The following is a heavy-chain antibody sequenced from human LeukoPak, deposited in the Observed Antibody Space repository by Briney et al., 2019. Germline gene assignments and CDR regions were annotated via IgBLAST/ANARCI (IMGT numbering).Heavy chain of an antibody. CDR3: TRDYRVEIFGVRDAFDI. V-gene: IGHV3-21*01. J-gene: IGHJ3*02. CDR2: ISSSSSYI. CDR1: GFTFSSYS. Sequence: GGSLRLSCAASGFTFSSYSMNWVRQAPGKGLEWVSSISSSSSYIYYADSVKGRFTISRDNAKNSLYLQMNSLRAEDTAVYYCTRDYRVEIFGVRDAFDIWGQGTMVTVSS. D-gene: IGHD3-3*01.